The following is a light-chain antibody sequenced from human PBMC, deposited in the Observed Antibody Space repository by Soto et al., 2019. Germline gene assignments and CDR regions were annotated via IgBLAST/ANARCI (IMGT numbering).Light chain of an antibody. J-gene: IGLJ1*01. CDR1: NSNVGTNY. CDR3: AAWDDSMSIQV. Sequence: QSVLTHPPSASRTPGQRFTISFLGGNSNVGTNYVYWYQQFPGAAPRLLIQSNDERPSGVPDRFVGSKSGTSASLEISGLQSEDEADYYCAAWDDSMSIQVFATGTKVPVL. V-gene: IGLV1-47*02. CDR2: SND.